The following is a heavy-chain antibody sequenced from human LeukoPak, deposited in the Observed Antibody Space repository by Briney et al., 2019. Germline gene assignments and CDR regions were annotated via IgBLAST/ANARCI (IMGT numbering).Heavy chain of an antibody. V-gene: IGHV1-46*01. Sequence: ASVKVSCKASGYTFTSYYMHWVRQAPGQGLEWMGIINPSGGTTTYAQKFQGRVTMTRDTSTSTVYMELSSLRSEDTAVYYCARDVGSGWFVVYWGQGTLVTVSS. CDR3: ARDVGSGWFVVY. CDR2: INPSGGTT. J-gene: IGHJ4*02. D-gene: IGHD6-19*01. CDR1: GYTFTSYY.